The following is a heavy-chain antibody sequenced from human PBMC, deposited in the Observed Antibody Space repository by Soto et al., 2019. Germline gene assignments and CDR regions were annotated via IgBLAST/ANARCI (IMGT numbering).Heavy chain of an antibody. J-gene: IGHJ6*04. Sequence: WILKTTRKGLEWIGYIYYSGSTNYNPSLKSRVTISVDTSKNQFSLKLSSVTAADTAVYYCASGAAARNSGYLNVMDIWGEGTLVTVSS. V-gene: IGHV4-59*08. CDR3: ASGAAARNSGYLNVMDI. CDR2: IYYSGST. D-gene: IGHD6-13*01.